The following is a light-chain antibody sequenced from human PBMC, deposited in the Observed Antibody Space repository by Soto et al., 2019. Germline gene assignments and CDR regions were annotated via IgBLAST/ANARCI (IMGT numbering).Light chain of an antibody. CDR3: QQYGSSPRT. J-gene: IGKJ1*01. CDR1: QSVNSN. Sequence: EIMMTQSPVTLSVSPGERATLSCRASQSVNSNLAWYQQKPGQAPRLLIYGASIRAAGIPDRFSGSGSGADLTLTISRLEPEDFAVYYCQQYGSSPRTFGQGTKVDIK. V-gene: IGKV3-20*01. CDR2: GAS.